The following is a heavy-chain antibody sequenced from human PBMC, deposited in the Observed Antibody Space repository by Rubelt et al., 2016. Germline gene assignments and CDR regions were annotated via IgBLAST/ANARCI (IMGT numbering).Heavy chain of an antibody. Sequence: TTSGGKFSNSAITWVRQAAGPGLEWLGGIFPVVGSTDSAPQFQGRVPFTPDKSTDTAYMDLGGLRSDDTAVYYCARVGSSSTLYYYYAMDVWGQGTTVTVSS. CDR3: ARVGSSSTLYYYYAMDV. V-gene: IGHV1-69*06. D-gene: IGHD6-13*01. CDR1: GGKFSNSA. CDR2: IFPVVGST. J-gene: IGHJ6*02.